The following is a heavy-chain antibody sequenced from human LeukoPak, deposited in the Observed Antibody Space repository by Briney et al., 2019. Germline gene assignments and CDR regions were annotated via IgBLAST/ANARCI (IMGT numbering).Heavy chain of an antibody. CDR2: ISHSGST. J-gene: IGHJ4*02. CDR1: GGSFSGYY. V-gene: IGHV4-34*01. Sequence: SETLSLTCALYGGSFSGYYWSWIRQPPGKGLEWIGEISHSGSTNYNPSLKSRVTISVDTSKSQFSLKLSSVTAADTAVYYCARDDYVWGSYRLFDYWGQGTLVTVSS. CDR3: ARDDYVWGSYRLFDY. D-gene: IGHD3-16*01.